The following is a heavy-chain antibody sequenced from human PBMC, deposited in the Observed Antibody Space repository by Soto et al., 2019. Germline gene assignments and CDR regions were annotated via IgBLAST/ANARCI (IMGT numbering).Heavy chain of an antibody. CDR1: GYTLTELS. CDR2: FDPEDGET. D-gene: IGHD3-9*01. J-gene: IGHJ3*02. Sequence: SSLKVSCKFSGYTLTELSMHWVRQAPGKGLEWMGGFDPEDGETIYAQKFQGRVTMTEDTSTDTAYMELSSLRSEDTAVYYCATESYYDILTGYPQPLNPIWGQGTMVTVSS. V-gene: IGHV1-24*01. CDR3: ATESYYDILTGYPQPLNPI.